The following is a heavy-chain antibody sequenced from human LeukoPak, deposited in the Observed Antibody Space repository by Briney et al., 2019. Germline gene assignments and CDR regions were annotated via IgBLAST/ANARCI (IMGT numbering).Heavy chain of an antibody. Sequence: KPSETLSLTCAVYGVSFSGYYWSWIRQPPGRGLEWIGEISHSGSTNYNPSLKSRVTISVDTPENQFSLKLKSVTAADTAVYYCARTGGYNPFDYWGQGTLVTVSS. V-gene: IGHV4-34*01. J-gene: IGHJ4*02. CDR1: GVSFSGYY. D-gene: IGHD5-24*01. CDR3: ARTGGYNPFDY. CDR2: ISHSGST.